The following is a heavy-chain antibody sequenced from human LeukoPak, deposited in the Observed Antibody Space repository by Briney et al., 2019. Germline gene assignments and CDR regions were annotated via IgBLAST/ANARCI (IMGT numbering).Heavy chain of an antibody. J-gene: IGHJ5*02. D-gene: IGHD3-3*01. V-gene: IGHV4-39*01. CDR2: IYYSGST. CDR1: GGSISSSSYY. Sequence: SETLSLTCTVSGGSISSSSYYWGWIRQPPGKGLEWIGSIYYSGSTYYNPTLKSRVTISVDTSKNQFSLKLSSVTAADTAVYYCARQGAQITIFGVVYNWFDPWGQGTLVTVSS. CDR3: ARQGAQITIFGVVYNWFDP.